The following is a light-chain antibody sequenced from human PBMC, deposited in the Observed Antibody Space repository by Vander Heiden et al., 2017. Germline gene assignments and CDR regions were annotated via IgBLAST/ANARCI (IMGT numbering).Light chain of an antibody. CDR1: SSNIGSNT. J-gene: IGLJ2*01. CDR3: AAWDDRLNGPV. CDR2: NNN. Sequence: QSVLTQPPSASGTPGQRFTISCSGSSSNIGSNTVNWYQQLPGTAPKPLIYNNNQRPSGVPDRFSGSKSGTSASLAISGLQSEDEADYYCAAWDDRLNGPVFGGGTKLTVL. V-gene: IGLV1-44*01.